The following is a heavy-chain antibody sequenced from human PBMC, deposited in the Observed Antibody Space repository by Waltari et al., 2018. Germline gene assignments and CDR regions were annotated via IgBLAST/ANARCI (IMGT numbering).Heavy chain of an antibody. V-gene: IGHV1-24*01. J-gene: IGHJ4*02. CDR3: AARGDYYGSGSYYVY. D-gene: IGHD3-10*01. CDR1: VSTLPDLS. CDR2: VDPEDGET. Sequence: QVQLVQSGAEVKKPGASVKVSCKVSVSTLPDLSMPWFRPAPGKGLEWMGGVDPEDGETIYAQKFQGRVTMTEDTSTDTAYMELSSLRSEDTAVYYCAARGDYYGSGSYYVYWGQGTLVTVSS.